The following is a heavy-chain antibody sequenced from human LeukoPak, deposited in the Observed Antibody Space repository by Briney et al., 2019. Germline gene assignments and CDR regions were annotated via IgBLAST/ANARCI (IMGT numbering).Heavy chain of an antibody. V-gene: IGHV5-10-1*01. CDR1: GYTFTTYW. D-gene: IGHD2-21*02. J-gene: IGHJ6*02. Sequence: LGESLKISCKGSGYTFTTYWITWVRQMPGKGLEWMGRIDPSDSYTNYSPSFQGHVTISADKSISTAYLQWNSLKASDTAMYYCARPHLTAYGMDVWGQGTTVTVSS. CDR3: ARPHLTAYGMDV. CDR2: IDPSDSYT.